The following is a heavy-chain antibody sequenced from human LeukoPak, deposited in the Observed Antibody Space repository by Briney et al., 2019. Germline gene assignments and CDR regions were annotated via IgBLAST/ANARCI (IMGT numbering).Heavy chain of an antibody. J-gene: IGHJ4*02. V-gene: IGHV3-21*01. CDR3: ARDVAVSSTAEFDY. Sequence: PGGSLRLSCAASGFTFSSYSMNWVRQAPGKGLEWVSSISSSSTYIYYADSVRGRFTISRDNAKNSLYLQMNSLRAEDTAMYYCARDVAVSSTAEFDYWAREPWSPSPQ. CDR2: ISSSSTYI. CDR1: GFTFSSYS. D-gene: IGHD2-2*01.